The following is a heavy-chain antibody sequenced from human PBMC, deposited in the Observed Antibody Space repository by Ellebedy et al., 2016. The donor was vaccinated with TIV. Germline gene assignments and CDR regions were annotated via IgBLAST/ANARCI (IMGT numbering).Heavy chain of an antibody. CDR2: INPDGSGA. CDR1: GFSFSTHY. D-gene: IGHD2-15*01. J-gene: IGHJ4*02. CDR3: AKEEWWRFDY. Sequence: PGGSLRFSCVASGFSFSTHYMTWVRQAPGKGLEWLAKINPDGSGADYVDAVNGRFTLSRDNTKNSLYLQMNSLRDEDTAVYYCAKEEWWRFDYWGQGTVVTVSS. V-gene: IGHV3-7*04.